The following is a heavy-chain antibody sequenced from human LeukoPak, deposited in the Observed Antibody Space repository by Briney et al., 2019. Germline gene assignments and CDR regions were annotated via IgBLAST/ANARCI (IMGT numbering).Heavy chain of an antibody. CDR3: ARDGFNDAFDV. J-gene: IGHJ3*01. V-gene: IGHV4-59*01. CDR1: GGSISSYY. Sequence: SETLSLTCTVSGGSISSYYWSWIRQPPGKGLEWIAYIYYSGSTNYNPSLKSRVTISVDTSKNQFSLKLSSVIAADTAVYYCARDGFNDAFDVWGQGALVTVSS. CDR2: IYYSGST. D-gene: IGHD3-10*01.